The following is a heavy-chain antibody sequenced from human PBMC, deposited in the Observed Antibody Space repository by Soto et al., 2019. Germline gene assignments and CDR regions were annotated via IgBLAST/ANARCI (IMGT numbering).Heavy chain of an antibody. CDR3: ARQTYYDYIWGSYRHFDY. CDR1: GGSISSSSYY. V-gene: IGHV4-39*01. D-gene: IGHD3-16*02. CDR2: IYYSGST. J-gene: IGHJ4*02. Sequence: SETLSLTCTVSGGSISSSSYYWGWIRQPPGKGLEWIGSIYYSGSTYYNPSLKSRVTISVDTSKNQFSLKLSSVTAADTAVYYCARQTYYDYIWGSYRHFDYWGQGTLVTVSS.